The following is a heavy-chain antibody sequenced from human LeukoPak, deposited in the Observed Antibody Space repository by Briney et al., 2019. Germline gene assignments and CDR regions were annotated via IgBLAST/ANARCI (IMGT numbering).Heavy chain of an antibody. V-gene: IGHV4-59*08. CDR2: IYYSGST. CDR3: ARLWFGELSPYYYGMDV. CDR1: GFIFSNYA. D-gene: IGHD3-10*01. J-gene: IGHJ6*02. Sequence: GSLRLSCAASGFIFSNYAMGWVRQAPGKGLEWIGYIYYSGSTNYNPSLNSRVTISVDTSKNQFSLKLSSVTAADTAVYYCARLWFGELSPYYYGMDVWGQGTTVTVSS.